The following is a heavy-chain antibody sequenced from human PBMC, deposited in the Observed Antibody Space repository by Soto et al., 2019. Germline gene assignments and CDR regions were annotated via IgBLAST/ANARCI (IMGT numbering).Heavy chain of an antibody. V-gene: IGHV3-74*01. D-gene: IGHD1-1*01. J-gene: IGHJ4*02. CDR3: ARSTGMGSTHY. Sequence: GGSLRLSCAASGFTFSSYWMHWVRQAPGKGLVWVSRINSDGSSTSYADSVKGRFTISRDNAKNSLYLQMDSLRAADTAVYYCARSTGMGSTHYWGQGTLVTVSS. CDR2: INSDGSST. CDR1: GFTFSSYW.